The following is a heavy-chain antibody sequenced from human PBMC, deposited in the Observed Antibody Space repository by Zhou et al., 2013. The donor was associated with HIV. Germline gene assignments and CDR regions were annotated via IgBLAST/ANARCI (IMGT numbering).Heavy chain of an antibody. D-gene: IGHD2-2*01. V-gene: IGHV1-69*04. J-gene: IGHJ4*02. CDR3: ASQVGAHDSGTVYYFDY. CDR2: IIPIVGLT. CDR1: GDTFRSSYA. Sequence: QVQLVQSGAEVRKPGSSVKVSCRVSGDTFRSSYAITWVRQAPGQGLEWMGTIIPIVGLTNYAQNFQGRVTITADKSTATAYMELSSLSSEDTAVYYCASQVGAHDSGTVYYFDYWGQGTLVTVSS.